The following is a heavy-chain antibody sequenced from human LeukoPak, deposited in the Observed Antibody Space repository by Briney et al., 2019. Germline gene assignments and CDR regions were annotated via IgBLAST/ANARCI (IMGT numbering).Heavy chain of an antibody. CDR3: ATGRGSY. Sequence: GGSLRLFCAASGFTFSSHWMHWVRQAPGKGLEWIGRIKSKTDGGTTDYAAPVNGRFTISRDDSKNTLYLQMNSLKTEDTALYYCATGRGSYWGQGILVTVSS. V-gene: IGHV3-15*01. J-gene: IGHJ4*02. CDR2: IKSKTDGGTT. CDR1: GFTFSSHW.